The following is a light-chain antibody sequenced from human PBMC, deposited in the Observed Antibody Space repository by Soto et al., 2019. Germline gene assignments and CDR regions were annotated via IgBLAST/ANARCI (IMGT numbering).Light chain of an antibody. Sequence: QSALTQPASVSGSPGQSITISCSGTSSDVGAYNFASWYQQHPDKAPKLMISEVSNRPSGVSDRFSGSKSGNTASLTISGLQAEDEADYYCASLTTTNFYVFGSGTK. J-gene: IGLJ1*01. V-gene: IGLV2-14*01. CDR1: SSDVGAYNF. CDR3: ASLTTTNFYV. CDR2: EVS.